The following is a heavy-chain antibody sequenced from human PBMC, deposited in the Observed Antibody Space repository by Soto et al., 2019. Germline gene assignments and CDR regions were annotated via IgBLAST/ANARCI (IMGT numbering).Heavy chain of an antibody. V-gene: IGHV4-61*01. J-gene: IGHJ4*02. CDR1: VGSFSSGSYY. CDR3: ARDWRRDGYNYLFDY. D-gene: IGHD5-12*01. Sequence: SETLSLTCTVSVGSFSSGSYYWSWILQPPGKGLEWIGYIYYSGSTNYNPSLKSRVTISVDTSKNQFSLKLSSVTAADTAVYYCARDWRRDGYNYLFDYWGQGTLVTVSS. CDR2: IYYSGST.